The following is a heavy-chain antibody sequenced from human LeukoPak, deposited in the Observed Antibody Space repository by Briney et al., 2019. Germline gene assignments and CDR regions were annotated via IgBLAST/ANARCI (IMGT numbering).Heavy chain of an antibody. CDR2: INHSGST. D-gene: IGHD3-10*01. CDR1: GGTFSGYC. Sequence: SETLSLTCAVYGGTFSGYCLSWIRQPPGKGLEWIGEINHSGSTNYNPSLKSRVTISVDTSKNQFSLKLSSVTAADTAVYYCARRRTYGSWCLDLWRQGNLLTVFS. V-gene: IGHV4-34*01. CDR3: ARRRTYGSWCLDL. J-gene: IGHJ4*02.